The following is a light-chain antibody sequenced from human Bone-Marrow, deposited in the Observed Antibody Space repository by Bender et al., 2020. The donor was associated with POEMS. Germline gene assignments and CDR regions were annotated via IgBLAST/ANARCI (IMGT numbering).Light chain of an antibody. V-gene: IGLV2-18*02. Sequence: QSVLTQPASVSGSPGQSVTISCTGTSSDVGSSDRVSWYQQPPGPAPKLMIYEVRNRPSGVPDRFSGAKSGSTASLTISGLQSEDEAVYYCSSFTNINTLIFGGGTTLTVL. CDR3: SSFTNINTLI. J-gene: IGLJ2*01. CDR1: SSDVGSSDR. CDR2: EVR.